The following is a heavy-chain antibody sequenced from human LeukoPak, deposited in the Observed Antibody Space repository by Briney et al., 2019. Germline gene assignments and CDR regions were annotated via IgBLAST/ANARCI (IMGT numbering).Heavy chain of an antibody. CDR1: GFTFSSYA. D-gene: IGHD4-17*01. J-gene: IGHJ4*02. CDR3: ARGLGTVTKNGVDY. V-gene: IGHV3-30-3*01. Sequence: GGSLRLSCAASGFTFSSYAMHWVRQAPGKGLEWVAVISYDGSNKYYADSVKGRFTISRDNSKNTLYLQMNSLRAEDTAVYYCARGLGTVTKNGVDYWGQGTLVTVSS. CDR2: ISYDGSNK.